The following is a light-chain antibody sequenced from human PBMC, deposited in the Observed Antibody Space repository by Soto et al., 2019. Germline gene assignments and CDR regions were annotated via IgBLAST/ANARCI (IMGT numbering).Light chain of an antibody. CDR1: QSVSNNY. CDR3: QQYGSSGT. CDR2: GAS. J-gene: IGKJ1*01. V-gene: IGKV3-20*01. Sequence: EIVLTQSPGTLSLSPVERATLSCRASQSVSNNYFAWYQQKPGQAPRLLIYGASNRATGIPDRFSGSGSGTDFTLTISRLEPEDFAVYYCQQYGSSGTFGQGTKVDIK.